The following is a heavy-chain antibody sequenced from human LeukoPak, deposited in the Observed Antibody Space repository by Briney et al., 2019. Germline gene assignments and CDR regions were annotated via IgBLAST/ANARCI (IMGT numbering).Heavy chain of an antibody. Sequence: PSQTLSLTCTVSGDSIKSGDNYWSWVRQSPGKGLEWIGYIYYRGSTSYNPSLKSRITLSVDTSKNQFSLKLSSVTAADTAVYYCARVVTIFGVVPHSGNWFDPWGQGTLVTVSS. CDR1: GDSIKSGDNY. V-gene: IGHV4-30-4*01. CDR2: IYYRGST. J-gene: IGHJ5*02. CDR3: ARVVTIFGVVPHSGNWFDP. D-gene: IGHD3-3*01.